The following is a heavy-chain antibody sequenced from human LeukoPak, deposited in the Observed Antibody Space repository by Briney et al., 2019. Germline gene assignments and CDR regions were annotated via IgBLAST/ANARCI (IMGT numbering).Heavy chain of an antibody. CDR2: INQDGSVK. J-gene: IGHJ5*02. V-gene: IGHV3-7*03. D-gene: IGHD6-13*01. Sequence: GGSLRLSCADSGFTFSSSWMTWVRQAPGKGLEWVANINQDGSVKHYVDSMKGRFTISRDNAKNSLYLQMNSLRAEDTALYYCAKDINPIAAAGNTWGQGTLVTVSS. CDR3: AKDINPIAAAGNT. CDR1: GFTFSSSW.